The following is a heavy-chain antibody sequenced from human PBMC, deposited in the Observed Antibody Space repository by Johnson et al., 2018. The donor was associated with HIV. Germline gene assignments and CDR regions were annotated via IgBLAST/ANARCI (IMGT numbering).Heavy chain of an antibody. CDR3: ASCKYSSPRGAFDI. J-gene: IGHJ3*02. D-gene: IGHD6-6*01. CDR2: IKQDGSEQ. V-gene: IGHV3-7*05. Sequence: VQLVESGGGLVQPGGSLRLSCAASGFTFSSYWMSWVRQAPGKGLEWVANIKQDGSEQYYVDSVKGRFTISRDNAKNSLYLQMNSLRAEDTAVYYCASCKYSSPRGAFDIWGQGTMFTVSS. CDR1: GFTFSSYW.